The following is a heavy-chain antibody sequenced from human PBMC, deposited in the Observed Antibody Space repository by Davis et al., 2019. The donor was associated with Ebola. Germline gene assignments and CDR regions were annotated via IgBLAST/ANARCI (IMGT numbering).Heavy chain of an antibody. CDR2: ISWNSGSI. Sequence: GGSLRLSCAASGFTFDDYAMHXXXXXXXXXXAWVSGISWNSGSIGYADSVKGRFTISRDNAKNSLYLQMNSLRAEDTALYYCAKGLRFLERELMGYFDYWGQGTLVTVSS. CDR3: AKGLRFLERELMGYFDY. D-gene: IGHD3-3*01. V-gene: IGHV3-9*01. J-gene: IGHJ4*02. CDR1: GFTFDDYA.